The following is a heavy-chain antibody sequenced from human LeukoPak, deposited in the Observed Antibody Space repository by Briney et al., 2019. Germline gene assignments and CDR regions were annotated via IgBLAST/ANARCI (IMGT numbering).Heavy chain of an antibody. J-gene: IGHJ2*01. Sequence: SETLSLTCTVSGGSISSYDWSWIRQPAGKGLEWIGRIYTRGSTNYNPSLKSRVSMSVDTPKKQFSLKLSSVTAADTAVYYCARLSSSWYQDWYFDLWGRGTLVTVAS. CDR2: IYTRGST. V-gene: IGHV4-4*07. CDR1: GGSISSYD. D-gene: IGHD6-13*01. CDR3: ARLSSSWYQDWYFDL.